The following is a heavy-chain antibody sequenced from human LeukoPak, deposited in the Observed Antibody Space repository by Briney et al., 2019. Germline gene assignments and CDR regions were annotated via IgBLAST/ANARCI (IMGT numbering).Heavy chain of an antibody. Sequence: SETLPLTCTVSGGSISSYYWSWIRQPPGKGLEWIGYIYYSGSTNYNPSLKSRVTISVDTSKNQFSLKLSSVTAADTAVYYCARNLASPYYYGSGTFKVNWFDPWGQGTLVTVSS. J-gene: IGHJ5*02. CDR1: GGSISSYY. D-gene: IGHD3-10*01. CDR2: IYYSGST. V-gene: IGHV4-59*01. CDR3: ARNLASPYYYGSGTFKVNWFDP.